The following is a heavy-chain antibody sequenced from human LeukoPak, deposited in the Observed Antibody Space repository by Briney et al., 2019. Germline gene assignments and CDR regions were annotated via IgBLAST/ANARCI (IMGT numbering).Heavy chain of an antibody. J-gene: IGHJ3*02. V-gene: IGHV4-34*01. CDR2: INHSGST. D-gene: IGHD2-21*01. CDR3: ARGNDCGGDCYAFDI. Sequence: PSETLSLTCAVYGGSFSGYYWSWIRQPPGKGLEWIGEINHSGSTNYNPSLKSRVTISVDTSKNQSSLKLSSVTAADTAVYYCARGNDCGGDCYAFDIWGQGKMATVSS. CDR1: GGSFSGYY.